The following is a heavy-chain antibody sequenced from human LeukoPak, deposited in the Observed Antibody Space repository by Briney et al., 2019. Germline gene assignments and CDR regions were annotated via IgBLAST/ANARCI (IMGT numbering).Heavy chain of an antibody. CDR1: GFTVDDYA. Sequence: GGSLRLSCAASGFTVDDYAVHWVRQAPGKGLAWVSGISWNSGSIGYADSVKGRFTISRDNAKNSLYLQMNSLRAEDTALYYCAKDKGDCGGDCYSDYFDYWGQGTLVTVSS. V-gene: IGHV3-9*01. CDR2: ISWNSGSI. D-gene: IGHD2-21*02. CDR3: AKDKGDCGGDCYSDYFDY. J-gene: IGHJ4*02.